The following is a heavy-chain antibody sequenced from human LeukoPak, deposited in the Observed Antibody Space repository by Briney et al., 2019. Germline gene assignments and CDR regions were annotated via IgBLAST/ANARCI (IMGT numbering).Heavy chain of an antibody. CDR2: VSYDGSNK. Sequence: PGGSLRLSCAASGFTFSSYAMHWVRQAPGKGLEWVAVVSYDGSNKYYADSVKGRFTISRDNSKNTLYLQMNSLRAEGTAVYYCARAYGSGSYSYFDYWGQGTLVTVSS. D-gene: IGHD3-10*01. J-gene: IGHJ4*02. CDR1: GFTFSSYA. CDR3: ARAYGSGSYSYFDY. V-gene: IGHV3-30-3*01.